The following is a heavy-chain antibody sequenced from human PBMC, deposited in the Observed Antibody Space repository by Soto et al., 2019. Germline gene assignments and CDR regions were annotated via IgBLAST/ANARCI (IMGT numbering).Heavy chain of an antibody. CDR3: ARDQIRYSSGWYYYYYYYGMDV. D-gene: IGHD6-19*01. CDR2: ISYDGSNK. J-gene: IGHJ6*02. CDR1: GFTFSSYA. V-gene: IGHV3-30-3*01. Sequence: PGGSLRLCCAASGFTFSSYAMHWVRQAPGKGLEWVAVISYDGSNKYYADSVKGRFTISRDNSKNTLYLQMNSLRAEDTAMYYSARDQIRYSSGWYYYYYYYGMDVWGQGTTVTVSS.